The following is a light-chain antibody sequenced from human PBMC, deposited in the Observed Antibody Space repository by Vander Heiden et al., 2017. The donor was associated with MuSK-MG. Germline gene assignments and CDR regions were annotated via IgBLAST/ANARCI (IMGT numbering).Light chain of an antibody. J-gene: IGKJ2*01. V-gene: IGKV4-1*01. CDR1: QSVLYSSNNKNY. Sequence: DIVMTQSPDSLAGSMGERATISCKSSQSVLYSSNNKNYLVWYQQKPGQPPKLLIYWASTRESGVPDRFSGSGSGTDFTLTISGLQAEHVAVYYCQQDDSIPYTFGQGTKVEIK. CDR2: WAS. CDR3: QQDDSIPYT.